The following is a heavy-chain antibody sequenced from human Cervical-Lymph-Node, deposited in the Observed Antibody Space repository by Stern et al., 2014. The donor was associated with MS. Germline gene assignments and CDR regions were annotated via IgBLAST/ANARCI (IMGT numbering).Heavy chain of an antibody. CDR3: ASGTRSSWYFDF. CDR1: GGTFSSDA. J-gene: IGHJ4*02. Sequence: VQLVESGAEVKKPGSSMKVSCKASGGTFSSDAIGWVRQAPGQGLEGMGGIIPIFETANYAQKFQGRVTITADQSTKTAYLELSSLTSGDTAMYFCASGTRSSWYFDFWGQGTLVTVST. CDR2: IIPIFETA. V-gene: IGHV1-69*01. D-gene: IGHD6-13*01.